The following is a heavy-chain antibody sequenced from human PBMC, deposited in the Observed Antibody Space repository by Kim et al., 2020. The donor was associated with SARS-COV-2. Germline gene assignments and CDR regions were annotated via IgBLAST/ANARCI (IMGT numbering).Heavy chain of an antibody. J-gene: IGHJ6*02. V-gene: IGHV4-4*02. D-gene: IGHD1-26*01. CDR3: ARVPVVGATNIYYYYGMDV. Sequence: SETLSLTCAVSGGSISSSNWWSWVRQPPGKGLEWIGEIYHSGSTNYNPSLKSRVTISVDKSKNQFSLKLSSVTAADTAVYYCARVPVVGATNIYYYYGMDVWGQGTTVTVSS. CDR2: IYHSGST. CDR1: GGSISSSNW.